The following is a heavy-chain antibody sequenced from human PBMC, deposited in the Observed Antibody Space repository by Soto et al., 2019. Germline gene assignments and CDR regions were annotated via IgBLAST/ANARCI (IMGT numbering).Heavy chain of an antibody. D-gene: IGHD6-13*01. V-gene: IGHV4-31*02. J-gene: IGHJ4*02. CDR2: IYYSGST. CDR1: GCC. Sequence: GCCRIWIRQHPGKGLEWIGYIYYSGSTYYNPSLKSRVTISVDTSKNQFSLKLSSVTAADTALYYCARNSIAPAVSDYWGQGSLVTGS. CDR3: ARNSIAPAVSDY.